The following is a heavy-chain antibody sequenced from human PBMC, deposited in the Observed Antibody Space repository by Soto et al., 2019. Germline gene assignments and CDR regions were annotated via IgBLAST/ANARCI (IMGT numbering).Heavy chain of an antibody. CDR3: ARDLRFSSTNYFDF. J-gene: IGHJ4*02. Sequence: QVQLVETGGGLVKPGGSQRLSCTASGFLFTDYYMSWIRQPPGKGLEWLAYIDGSSDYTNSADSVKGRFTISRDNAKNSVFLQMNNLRADDTAVYYCARDLRFSSTNYFDFWGRGTLVTVSS. CDR2: IDGSSDYT. CDR1: GFLFTDYY. V-gene: IGHV3-11*06. D-gene: IGHD2-8*01.